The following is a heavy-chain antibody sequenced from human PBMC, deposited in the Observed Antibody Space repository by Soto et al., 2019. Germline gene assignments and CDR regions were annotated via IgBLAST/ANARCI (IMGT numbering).Heavy chain of an antibody. V-gene: IGHV3-21*01. CDR1: GFTFSTYH. J-gene: IGHJ3*01. D-gene: IGHD2-15*01. Sequence: EVQLVESGGGLVMPGGSLRLSCAASGFTFSTYHMNWVSQAPGKGLEWVSSINPSSSHIYYADSVRGRFTISRDNSKNSMDLQMNSLRTEDAAVYYCARGYCGGGGCYLRRDAIDVWGQGTMVTVSS. CDR3: ARGYCGGGGCYLRRDAIDV. CDR2: INPSSSHI.